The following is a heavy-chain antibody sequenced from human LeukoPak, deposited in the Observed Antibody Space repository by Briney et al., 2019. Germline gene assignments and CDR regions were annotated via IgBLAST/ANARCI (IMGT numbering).Heavy chain of an antibody. J-gene: IGHJ4*02. CDR2: IHPRDSDI. CDR3: ARMIGLGEVSPYFDY. V-gene: IGHV5-51*01. Sequence: LGESLKISCKGSGYSFTTYWIAWVRQVPGKGLEWMGIIHPRDSDIRYNPPFQGQVTISADKSISTAYLQWNSLKASDTAIYYCARMIGLGEVSPYFDYWGQGSLVAVSS. CDR1: GYSFTTYW. D-gene: IGHD3-16*02.